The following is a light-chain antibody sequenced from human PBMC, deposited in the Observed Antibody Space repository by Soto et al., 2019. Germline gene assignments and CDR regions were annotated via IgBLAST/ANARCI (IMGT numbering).Light chain of an antibody. CDR2: DVS. CDR1: SSDVGGYNY. Sequence: QSALTQPASVSGSPGQSITISCTGTSSDVGGYNYVSWYQQHPGKAPKLMIYDVSNRPSGVSNRFSGSKSGNTASLTISGLQAEDEADYYCSSYTSSSILDEWVFGGGTKVTVL. V-gene: IGLV2-14*01. CDR3: SSYTSSSILDEWV. J-gene: IGLJ3*02.